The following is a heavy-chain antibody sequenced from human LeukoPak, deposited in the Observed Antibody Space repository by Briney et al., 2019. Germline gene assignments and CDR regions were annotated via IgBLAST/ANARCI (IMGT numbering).Heavy chain of an antibody. CDR1: GGSISSYY. Sequence: SETLSLTCTVSGGSISSYYWSWIQQPPGKALEWIGYIYCSGSTNYNPSLKSRVTISVDTSKNQFSLKLSSVTAADTAVYYCARKDRYYYYMDVWGKGTRVTVSS. CDR2: IYCSGST. V-gene: IGHV4-59*01. CDR3: ARKDRYYYYMDV. J-gene: IGHJ6*03. D-gene: IGHD1-14*01.